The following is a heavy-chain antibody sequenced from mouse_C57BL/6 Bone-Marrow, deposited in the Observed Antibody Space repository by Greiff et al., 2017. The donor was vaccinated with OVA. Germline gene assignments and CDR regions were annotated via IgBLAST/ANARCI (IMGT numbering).Heavy chain of an antibody. CDR3: VRRGRIYYYGSSYSFDY. V-gene: IGHV1-18*01. Sequence: VQLQQSGPELVKPGASVKIPCKASGYTFTDYNMDWVKQSHGKSLEWIGDINPNNGGTIYNQKFKGKATLTVDKSSSTAYLELRSLTSEDTAVYYYVRRGRIYYYGSSYSFDYGGQGTTLTVSS. J-gene: IGHJ2*01. CDR2: INPNNGGT. CDR1: GYTFTDYN. D-gene: IGHD1-1*01.